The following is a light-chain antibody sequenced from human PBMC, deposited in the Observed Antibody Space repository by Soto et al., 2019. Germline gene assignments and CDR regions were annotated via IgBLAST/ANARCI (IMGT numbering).Light chain of an antibody. J-gene: IGKJ1*01. CDR3: MQALHTPPK. CDR1: QSLLHSNGYNY. Sequence: DIVMTQSPLSLPVTPGEPASISCRSSQSLLHSNGYNYLDWYLQKPGQAPQLLIYLGSNRASGVPDRVSGSGSGTDFTLKISRVEAEDVGVYYCMQALHTPPKFGQGTKVEIQ. CDR2: LGS. V-gene: IGKV2-28*01.